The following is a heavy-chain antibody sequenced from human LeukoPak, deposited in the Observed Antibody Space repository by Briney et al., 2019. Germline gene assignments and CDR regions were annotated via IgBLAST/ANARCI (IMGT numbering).Heavy chain of an antibody. CDR2: ISSSSSYI. Sequence: GGSLRLSCPASGFIFSDYYMSWIRQAPGKGLEWVSYISSSSSYINYADSVKGRFTISRDNAKNSLYLQMNSLRAEHTAVYYCARVSYGDSGYFDYWGQGTLVTVSS. CDR1: GFIFSDYY. CDR3: ARVSYGDSGYFDY. D-gene: IGHD4-17*01. J-gene: IGHJ4*02. V-gene: IGHV3-11*06.